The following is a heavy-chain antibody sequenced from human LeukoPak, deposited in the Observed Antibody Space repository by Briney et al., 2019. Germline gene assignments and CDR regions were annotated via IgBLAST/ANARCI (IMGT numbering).Heavy chain of an antibody. CDR2: VNRDGSET. CDR1: GFTFSSYW. J-gene: IGHJ6*02. V-gene: IGHV3-7*03. Sequence: GGSLRLSCAASGFTFSSYWMTWVRQVPGRGPEWVANVNRDGSETYYLVSVKGRFTISKDNAKNSLYLQMNSLRAEDTALYHCARNNGMDVWGQGTTVIVPS. CDR3: ARNNGMDV.